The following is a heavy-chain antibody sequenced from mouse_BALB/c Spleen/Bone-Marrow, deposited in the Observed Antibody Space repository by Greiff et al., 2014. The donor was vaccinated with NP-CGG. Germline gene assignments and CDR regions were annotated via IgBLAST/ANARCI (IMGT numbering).Heavy chain of an antibody. V-gene: IGHV1-4*02. Sequence: QVQLQQSAAELARPGASVKMSCKASGYTFTTYTMHWLKQRPGQGLEWIGHINPSIGYTEYNQKFKDKTTLTADKSSSTAYMQLSSLTSEDSAVYYCARKVDGIYGPLFAYWGQGTLVTVSA. D-gene: IGHD2-1*01. J-gene: IGHJ3*01. CDR1: GYTFTTYT. CDR3: ARKVDGIYGPLFAY. CDR2: INPSIGYT.